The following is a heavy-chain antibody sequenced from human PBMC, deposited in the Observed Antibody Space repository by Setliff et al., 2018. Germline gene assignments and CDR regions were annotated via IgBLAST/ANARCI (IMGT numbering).Heavy chain of an antibody. CDR1: GFTFSSYG. CDR2: ISSSSTTI. D-gene: IGHD2-2*02. CDR3: ARSSAPIKRDYMDV. J-gene: IGHJ6*03. V-gene: IGHV3-48*01. Sequence: GGSLRLSCAASGFTFSSYGMNWVRQAPGKGLEWLSYISSSSTTIYHADSVKGRFTVSRDNAKNSLYLQMNSLRADDAAVYYCARSSAPIKRDYMDVWGKGTTVTVSS.